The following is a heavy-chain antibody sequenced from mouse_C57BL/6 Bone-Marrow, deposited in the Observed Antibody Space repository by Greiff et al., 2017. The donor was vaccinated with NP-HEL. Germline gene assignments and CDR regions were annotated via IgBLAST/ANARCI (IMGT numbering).Heavy chain of an antibody. V-gene: IGHV10-3*01. D-gene: IGHD1-1*01. CDR1: GFTFNTYA. CDR3: VREDYGSSYWYFDV. J-gene: IGHJ1*03. CDR2: IRSKSSNYAT. Sequence: EVQRVESGGGLVQPKGSLKLSCAASGFTFNTYAMHRVRQAPGKGLEWVARIRSKSSNYATYYADSVKDRFTISRDDSQSMLYLQMNNLKTEDTAMYYCVREDYGSSYWYFDVWGTGTTVTVSS.